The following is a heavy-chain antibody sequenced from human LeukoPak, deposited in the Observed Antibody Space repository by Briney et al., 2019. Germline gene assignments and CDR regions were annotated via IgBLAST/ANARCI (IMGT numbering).Heavy chain of an antibody. CDR2: IYYSGST. D-gene: IGHD3-16*02. CDR1: GGSISSSSYY. CDR3: ARDLLMITFGGVIVYFDY. V-gene: IGHV4-39*07. Sequence: SETLSLTCTVSGGSISSSSYYWGWIRQPPGEGLEWIGSIYYSGSTYYNPSLKSRVTISVDTSKNQFSLKLSSVTAADTAVYYCARDLLMITFGGVIVYFDYWGQGTLVTVSS. J-gene: IGHJ4*02.